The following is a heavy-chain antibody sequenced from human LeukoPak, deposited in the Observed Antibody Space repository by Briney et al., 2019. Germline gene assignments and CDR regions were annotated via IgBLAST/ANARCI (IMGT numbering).Heavy chain of an antibody. CDR2: INPSGGST. CDR3: AREMGATPFDY. CDR1: GYTFTAYY. J-gene: IGHJ4*02. D-gene: IGHD1-26*01. V-gene: IGHV1-46*01. Sequence: GASVKVSCKTSGYTFTAYYMHWVRQAPGQGLEWMGIINPSGGSTSYAQKFQGRVTMTRDMSTSTVYMELSSLRSEDTAVYYCAREMGATPFDYWGQGTLVTVSS.